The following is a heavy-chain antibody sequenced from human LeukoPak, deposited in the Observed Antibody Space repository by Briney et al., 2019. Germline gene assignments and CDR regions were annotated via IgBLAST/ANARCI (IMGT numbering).Heavy chain of an antibody. CDR3: TTPYDYVWGSYRSNHDY. CDR2: IKSKTDGGTT. D-gene: IGHD3-16*02. J-gene: IGHJ4*02. CDR1: GFTFSNAW. V-gene: IGHV3-15*01. Sequence: PGGSLRLSCAASGFTFSNAWMSWVRQAPGKGLEWVGRIKSKTDGGTTDYAAPVKGRFTISRDDSKNTLYLQMNSLKTEDTAVYYCTTPYDYVWGSYRSNHDYWGQGTLVTVSS.